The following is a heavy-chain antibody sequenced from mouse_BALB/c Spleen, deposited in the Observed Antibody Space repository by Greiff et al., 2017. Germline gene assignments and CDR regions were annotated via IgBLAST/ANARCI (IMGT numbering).Heavy chain of an antibody. CDR3: ARGRVGYDGPYWYFDV. Sequence: EVKLQESGPGLVKPSQSLSLTCTVTGYSITSDYAWNWIRQFPGNKLEWMGYISYSGSTSYNPSLKSRISITRDTSKNQFFLQLNSVTTEDTATYYCARGRVGYDGPYWYFDVWGAGTTVTVSS. V-gene: IGHV3-2*02. CDR1: GYSITSDYA. J-gene: IGHJ1*01. D-gene: IGHD2-2*01. CDR2: ISYSGST.